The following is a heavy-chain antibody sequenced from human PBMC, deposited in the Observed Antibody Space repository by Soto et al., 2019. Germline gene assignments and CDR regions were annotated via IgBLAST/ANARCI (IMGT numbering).Heavy chain of an antibody. D-gene: IGHD2-15*01. CDR1: GFTFSNYG. CDR2: LWYDGSIK. Sequence: QVHLVESGGGVVQPGRSLRLSCAASGFTFSNYGMHWVRQAPGKGLEWVAFLWYDGSIKYYADSVKGRFTISRDNSQNALYLEMNSLRAEDTAFYYCARDLTSDGGRSNYFDYWGQGTLVTVSS. CDR3: ARDLTSDGGRSNYFDY. V-gene: IGHV3-33*01. J-gene: IGHJ4*02.